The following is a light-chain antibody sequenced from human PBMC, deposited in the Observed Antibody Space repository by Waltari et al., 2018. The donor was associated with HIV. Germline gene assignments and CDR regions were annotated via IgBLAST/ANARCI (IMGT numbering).Light chain of an antibody. J-gene: IGLJ3*02. Sequence: QSVLTQPPSTSGTPGQRVTISCSGSSSNIGSTDVYWYQQLPGTAPKLLIYRNNQRPSGGPDRFSGSKSGTSASLAISGLRSEDEADYYCAAWDDSLSGWVFGGGTKLTVL. CDR3: AAWDDSLSGWV. V-gene: IGLV1-47*01. CDR1: SSNIGSTD. CDR2: RNN.